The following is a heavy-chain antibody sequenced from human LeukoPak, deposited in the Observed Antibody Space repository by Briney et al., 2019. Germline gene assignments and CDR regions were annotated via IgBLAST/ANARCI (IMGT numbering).Heavy chain of an antibody. CDR1: GLTFSSYW. D-gene: IGHD2-15*01. CDR2: IKEDGSAK. Sequence: PGGSLSLSCVASGLTFSSYWMTWVRQAPGKALEWVANIKEDGSAKSYVDSVKGRFTISRDNAKNSLYLQMGSLRVEDTAVYYCARDYDYFSGHNLDAYDIWSQGTTVRLF. J-gene: IGHJ3*02. CDR3: ARDYDYFSGHNLDAYDI. V-gene: IGHV3-7*01.